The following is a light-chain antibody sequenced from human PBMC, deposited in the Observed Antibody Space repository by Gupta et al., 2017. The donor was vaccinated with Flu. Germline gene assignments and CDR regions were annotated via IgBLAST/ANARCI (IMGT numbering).Light chain of an antibody. V-gene: IGLV2-8*01. Sequence: QSALTQPGSAYGSPGQSVGSACTGASSDVGRYNFVSWYQEHPDKAHKLIIYEVTKRPSGAPDRFSGSKSGNTASLTVSGLQAEDEADYYCSSYAGSNSLVFGGGTRLTVL. CDR2: EVT. CDR3: SSYAGSNSLV. CDR1: SSDVGRYNF. J-gene: IGLJ2*01.